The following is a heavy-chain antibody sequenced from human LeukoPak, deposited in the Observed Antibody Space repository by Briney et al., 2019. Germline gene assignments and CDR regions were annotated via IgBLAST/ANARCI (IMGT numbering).Heavy chain of an antibody. CDR2: NNHSGST. CDR3: ATSNCSSTSCYVNFDY. D-gene: IGHD2-2*01. V-gene: IGHV4-34*01. Sequence: SETLSLTCAVYGGSFSGYYWSWIRQPPGKGLEWIGENNHSGSTNYNPSLKSRVTISVDTSKNQFSLKLSSVTAADTAVYYCATSNCSSTSCYVNFDYWGQGTLVTVSS. J-gene: IGHJ4*02. CDR1: GGSFSGYY.